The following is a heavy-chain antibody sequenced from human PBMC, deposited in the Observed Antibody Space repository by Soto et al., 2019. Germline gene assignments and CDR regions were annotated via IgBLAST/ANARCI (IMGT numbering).Heavy chain of an antibody. D-gene: IGHD3-10*01. Sequence: SVKVSCKASADTFTTYDINWVRQATGHGLEWMGWINPNSGNIGYAQRFQGRVTMTRDTAIRTAYMEVSSLRSDDTAVYYCARGRASGSYYLLDYWGQGTLVTGSS. CDR3: ARGRASGSYYLLDY. CDR1: ADTFTTYD. CDR2: INPNSGNI. V-gene: IGHV1-8*01. J-gene: IGHJ4*02.